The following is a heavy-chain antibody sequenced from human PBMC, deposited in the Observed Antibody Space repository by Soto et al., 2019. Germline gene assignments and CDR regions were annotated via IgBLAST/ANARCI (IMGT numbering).Heavy chain of an antibody. CDR3: ARAHYDFYWFDP. D-gene: IGHD3-3*01. V-gene: IGHV1-2*04. J-gene: IGHJ5*02. CDR2: INPNSGGT. Sequence: ASVKVSCKASGGTFSSYAISRVRQAPGQGLEWMGWINPNSGGTNYAQKFQGWVTMTRDTSISTAYMELSRLRSDDTAVYYCARAHYDFYWFDPWGQGTLVTVSS. CDR1: GGTFSSYA.